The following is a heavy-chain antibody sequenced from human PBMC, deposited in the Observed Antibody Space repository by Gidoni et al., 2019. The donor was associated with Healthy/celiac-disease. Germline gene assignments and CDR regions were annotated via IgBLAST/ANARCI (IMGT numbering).Heavy chain of an antibody. CDR1: GGSLSSGGYS. D-gene: IGHD4-4*01. V-gene: IGHV4-30-2*01. CDR3: ARVQENTNWYFDL. Sequence: QLQMQESGSGLVKPSQTLSLTCAVSGGSLSSGGYSWSWIRQPPGKGLEWIGYIYHSGSTYYNPSLKSRVTISVDRSKNQFSLKLSSVTAADTAVYYCARVQENTNWYFDLWGRGTLVTVSS. J-gene: IGHJ2*01. CDR2: IYHSGST.